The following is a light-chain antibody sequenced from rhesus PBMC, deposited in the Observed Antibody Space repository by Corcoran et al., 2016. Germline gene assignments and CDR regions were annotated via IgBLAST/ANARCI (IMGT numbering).Light chain of an antibody. CDR3: QQYNSWRP. J-gene: IGKJ1*01. CDR2: HAP. V-gene: IGKV3-42*02. CDR1: QSVGSN. Sequence: TVVTRSPATLPLSPGERAILSCRASQSVGSNLAWYQQKPGQAPKPLTYHAPSRATGSPARVSGSGSGTEFTLPNSSLEPEDVGVYYCQQYNSWRPFGQGTKVEIK.